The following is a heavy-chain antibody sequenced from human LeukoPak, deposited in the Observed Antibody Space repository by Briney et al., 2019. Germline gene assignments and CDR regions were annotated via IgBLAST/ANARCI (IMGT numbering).Heavy chain of an antibody. D-gene: IGHD3-16*01. Sequence: PGGSLRLSCAASEFTFSSYAMHWVRQAPGKGLEWAAVISYDGSNKYYADSVKGRFTISRDNSKNTLYLQMNSLRAEDTAVYYCARDYGGTQDYWGQGTLVTVSS. V-gene: IGHV3-30-3*01. CDR1: EFTFSSYA. CDR2: ISYDGSNK. CDR3: ARDYGGTQDY. J-gene: IGHJ4*02.